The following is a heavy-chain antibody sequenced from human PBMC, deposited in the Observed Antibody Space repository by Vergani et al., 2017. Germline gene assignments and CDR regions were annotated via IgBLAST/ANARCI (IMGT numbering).Heavy chain of an antibody. CDR3: AREKSYYDSSGYYRNNYYYYGMDV. D-gene: IGHD3-22*01. CDR2: IYSGGST. V-gene: IGHV3-53*01. CDR1: GFTVSSNY. J-gene: IGHJ6*02. Sequence: EVQLVESGGGLIQPGGSLRLSCAASGFTVSSNYMSWVRQAPGKGLEWVSVIYSGGSTYYADSVKGRFTISRDNSKNTLYLQMNSLRAEDTAVYYCAREKSYYDSSGYYRNNYYYYGMDVWGQGTTVTVSS.